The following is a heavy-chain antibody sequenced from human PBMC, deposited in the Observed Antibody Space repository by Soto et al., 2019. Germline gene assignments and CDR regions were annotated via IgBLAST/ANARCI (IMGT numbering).Heavy chain of an antibody. J-gene: IGHJ4*02. CDR2: ISTYKGNT. CDR3: ATRSPAFDY. V-gene: IGHV1-18*01. CDR1: GYTFTDYG. Sequence: QVQLVQSGPEVKKPGASVKFSCKTSGYTFTDYGISWVRQAPGQGLEWMGWISTYKGNTNYAQKFQGRVTMTTDTSTSTAYMELRSLRSDDTAVYYCATRSPAFDYWGQGTLVTVSS.